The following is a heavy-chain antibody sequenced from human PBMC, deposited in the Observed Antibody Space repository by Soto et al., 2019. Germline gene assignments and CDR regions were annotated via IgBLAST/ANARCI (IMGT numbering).Heavy chain of an antibody. CDR1: GGSFRTYP. CDR2: IISVLGRA. V-gene: IGHV1-69*08. Sequence: QVQLVQSGAAVKKPGSSVRVSCKASGGSFRTYPINWVRQAPGQGLEWVGRIISVLGRANYAQKFQGRVTLTADKFTSTADREPSSRRSNDTAGYFWARGIGDADGYGNWFDPWGQGTLVTVSS. D-gene: IGHD4-17*01. CDR3: ARGIGDADGYGNWFDP. J-gene: IGHJ5*02.